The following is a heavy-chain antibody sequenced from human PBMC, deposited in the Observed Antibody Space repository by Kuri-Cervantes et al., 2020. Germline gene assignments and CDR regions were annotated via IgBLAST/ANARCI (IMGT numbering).Heavy chain of an antibody. J-gene: IGHJ6*02. CDR2: ISYDGSNK. V-gene: IGHV3-30*03. D-gene: IGHD5-12*01. CDR1: GFTFSSYG. Sequence: GESLKISCAASGFTFSSYGMHWVRQAPGKGLEWVAVISYDGSNKYYADSVKGRFTISRDNSKNTLYLQMNSLRAEDTVVYYCARDASGYGENYYYYGMDVWGQGTTVTVSS. CDR3: ARDASGYGENYYYYGMDV.